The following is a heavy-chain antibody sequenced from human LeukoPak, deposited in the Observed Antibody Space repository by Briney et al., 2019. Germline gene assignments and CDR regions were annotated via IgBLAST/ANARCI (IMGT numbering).Heavy chain of an antibody. V-gene: IGHV1-8*01. CDR3: ARVGRRIVVVPAAIEAYYYGMDV. D-gene: IGHD2-2*02. CDR1: GYPFTSYD. J-gene: IGHJ6*02. CDR2: MNPNSGNT. Sequence: ASVKVSCKASGYPFTSYDINWVRQATGQGPEWMGWMNPNSGNTGYAQKFQGRVTMTRNTSISTAYMELSSLRSEDTAVYYCARVGRRIVVVPAAIEAYYYGMDVWGQGTTVTVSS.